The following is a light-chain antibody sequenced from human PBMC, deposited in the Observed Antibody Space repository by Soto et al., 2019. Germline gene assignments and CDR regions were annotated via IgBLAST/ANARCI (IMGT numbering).Light chain of an antibody. V-gene: IGLV4-69*01. CDR3: HTWVTGLHI. CDR1: SGHSNYA. Sequence: QLVLTQSPSASASLGASVKLTCTLSSGHSNYAIAWHQQQPEKGPRFLMTLNSDGSHSKGDGIPDRFSGSSSGAERYLTISTLQSEDEADYYCHTWVTGLHIFVGGTPLTVL. CDR2: LNSDGSH. J-gene: IGLJ2*01.